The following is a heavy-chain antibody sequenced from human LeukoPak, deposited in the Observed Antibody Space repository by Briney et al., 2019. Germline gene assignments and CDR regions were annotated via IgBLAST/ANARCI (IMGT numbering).Heavy chain of an antibody. D-gene: IGHD3-10*01. Sequence: NPSETLSLTCTVFGGSISDYSYYWGWIRQPPGKGLEWIASIYYSGSTHYNPSLKSRVTISVDTSKNQFSLKLSSVTAADTAVYYCARDSITMVRGVIIFRFDPWGQGTLVTVSS. CDR1: GGSISDYSYY. CDR2: IYYSGST. V-gene: IGHV4-39*07. CDR3: ARDSITMVRGVIIFRFDP. J-gene: IGHJ5*02.